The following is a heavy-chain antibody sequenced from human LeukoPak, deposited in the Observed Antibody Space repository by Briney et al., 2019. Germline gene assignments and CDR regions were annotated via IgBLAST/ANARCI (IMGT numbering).Heavy chain of an antibody. CDR1: GFTFSSYW. CDR3: ARVGPGAFDI. J-gene: IGHJ3*02. D-gene: IGHD7-27*01. Sequence: GGSLRLSCAASGFTFSSYWMHWVRQAPGKGLVWVSRINSDGSSTSYADSVKGQFIISRDNAKNTLYLQMNSLRAEDTAVCYCARVGPGAFDIWGQGTMVTVSS. CDR2: INSDGSST. V-gene: IGHV3-74*01.